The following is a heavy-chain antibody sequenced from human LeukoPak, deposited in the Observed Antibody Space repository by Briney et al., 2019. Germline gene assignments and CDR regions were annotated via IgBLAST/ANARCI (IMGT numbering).Heavy chain of an antibody. CDR3: ARDCSSSFDAFDI. CDR2: IYHSGST. V-gene: IGHV4-39*07. CDR1: GGSISRSTYY. Sequence: SETLSLTCIVSGGSISRSTYYWGWIRQPPGKGLEWIGSIYHSGSTKYNSSLKSRVTIAVDTSKNHFSLKLSSVTAADTAVYYCARDCSSSFDAFDIWGQGTMVTVSS. J-gene: IGHJ3*02. D-gene: IGHD6-13*01.